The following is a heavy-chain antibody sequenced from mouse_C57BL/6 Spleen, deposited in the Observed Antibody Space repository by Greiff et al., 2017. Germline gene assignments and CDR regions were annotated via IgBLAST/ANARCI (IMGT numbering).Heavy chain of an antibody. V-gene: IGHV1-54*01. CDR2: INPGSGGT. D-gene: IGHD1-1*01. J-gene: IGHJ2*01. CDR1: GYAFTNYL. Sequence: QVQLKESGAELVRPGTSVKVSCKASGYAFTNYLIEWVKQRPGQGLEWIGVINPGSGGTNYNEKFKGKATLTADKSSSTAYMQLSSLTSEDSAVYFCARSGYYGSFDYWGQGTTLTVSS. CDR3: ARSGYYGSFDY.